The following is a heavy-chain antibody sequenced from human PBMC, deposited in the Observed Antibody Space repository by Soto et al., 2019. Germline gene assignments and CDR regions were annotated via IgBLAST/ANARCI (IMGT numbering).Heavy chain of an antibody. CDR2: TKNKANSYTT. D-gene: IGHD3-22*01. Sequence: GGSLRLSCAASGFIINDHYMDWVRQAPGKGLEWLGRTKNKANSYTTEYAASVKGRFTISRDDSKNSVFLQMKSLKTEDTAVYYCTREMHYYDSSGFDYWGQGTRVTVSS. CDR3: TREMHYYDSSGFDY. CDR1: GFIINDHY. J-gene: IGHJ4*02. V-gene: IGHV3-72*01.